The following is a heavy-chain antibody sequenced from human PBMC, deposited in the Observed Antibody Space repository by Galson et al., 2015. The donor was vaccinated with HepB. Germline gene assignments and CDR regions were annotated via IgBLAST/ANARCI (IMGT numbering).Heavy chain of an antibody. J-gene: IGHJ5*02. D-gene: IGHD4-17*01. CDR2: INPNSGGT. CDR1: GYTFTGYY. CDR3: AKGRGEQTTVTRDRRPWFDP. V-gene: IGHV1-2*06. Sequence: SVKVSCKASGYTFTGYYMHWVRQAPGQGLEWMGRINPNSGGTNYAQKFQGKVTMTRDTSISTAYMELRRLRSDDTAVYYCAKGRGEQTTVTRDRRPWFDPWGQGTLVTVSS.